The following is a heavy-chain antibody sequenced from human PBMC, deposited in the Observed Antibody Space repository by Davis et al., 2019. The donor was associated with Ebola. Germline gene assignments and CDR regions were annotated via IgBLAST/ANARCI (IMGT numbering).Heavy chain of an antibody. CDR3: ARTDLWYSSSWYRRGVFDP. Sequence: MPSETLSLTCAVYGGSFSGYYWSWIRQPPGKGLEWIGEINHSGSTNYNPSLKSRVTISVDTSKNQFSLKLSSVTAADTAVYYCARTDLWYSSSWYRRGVFDPWGQGTLVTVSS. J-gene: IGHJ5*02. CDR1: GGSFSGYY. D-gene: IGHD6-13*01. CDR2: INHSGST. V-gene: IGHV4-34*01.